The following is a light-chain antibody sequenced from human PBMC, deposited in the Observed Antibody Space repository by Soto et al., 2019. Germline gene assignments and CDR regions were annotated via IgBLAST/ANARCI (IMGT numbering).Light chain of an antibody. J-gene: IGKJ1*01. CDR2: GAS. Sequence: IVLSKSPSALSATPGDRATISCRASQTVSSYVAWFQQQPGQSPRLLNSGASIRATGIPANFSGSGSGTDFTLTISRLQSEDFAIYFCQQYNSSPGTFGQGTKVDIK. CDR1: QTVSSY. CDR3: QQYNSSPGT. V-gene: IGKV3D-15*02.